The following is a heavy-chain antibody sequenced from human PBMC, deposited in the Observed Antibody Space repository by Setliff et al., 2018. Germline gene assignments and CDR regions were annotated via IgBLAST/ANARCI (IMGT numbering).Heavy chain of an antibody. CDR1: GGTFSSYA. D-gene: IGHD4-17*01. CDR3: ARGSPTTVVTHAEYFQH. Sequence: SVKVSCKASGGTFSSYAISWVRQAPGQGLEWMGGIIPIFGTANYAQKFQGRVTMTRDTSASTAYMELSSLRSEDTAVYYCARGSPTTVVTHAEYFQHWGQGTLVTVSS. J-gene: IGHJ1*01. V-gene: IGHV1-69*05. CDR2: IIPIFGTA.